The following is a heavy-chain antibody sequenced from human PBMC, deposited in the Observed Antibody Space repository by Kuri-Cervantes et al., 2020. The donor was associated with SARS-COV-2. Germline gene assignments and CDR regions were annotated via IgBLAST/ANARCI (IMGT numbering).Heavy chain of an antibody. Sequence: GESLKISCAASGFTFSDYYMSWIRQAPGKGLEWVSYISSSGSTIYYADSVKGRFTISRDNAKNSLYLQMISLRAEDTALYHCARVESPLNWGTYFDYWGQGTLVTVSS. J-gene: IGHJ4*02. V-gene: IGHV3-11*01. CDR3: ARVESPLNWGTYFDY. CDR2: ISSSGSTI. D-gene: IGHD7-27*01. CDR1: GFTFSDYY.